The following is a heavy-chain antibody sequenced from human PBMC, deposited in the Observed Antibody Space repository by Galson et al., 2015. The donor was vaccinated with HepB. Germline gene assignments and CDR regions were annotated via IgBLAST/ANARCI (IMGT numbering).Heavy chain of an antibody. D-gene: IGHD5-24*01. V-gene: IGHV3-33*01. J-gene: IGHJ6*02. Sequence: SLRLSCAASGSTFSNYGMHWVRQAPGKGLEWVAVVWYDGSNKKYADFVKGRFTISRDNSRNTVFLEMNSLRVEDTAVYYCARGAPLRYRAGSSASACMDVWGQGTPVIVSS. CDR2: VWYDGSNK. CDR3: ARGAPLRYRAGSSASACMDV. CDR1: GSTFSNYG.